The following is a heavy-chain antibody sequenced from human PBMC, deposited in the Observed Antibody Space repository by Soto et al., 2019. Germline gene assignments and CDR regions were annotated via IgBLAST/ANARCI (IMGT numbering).Heavy chain of an antibody. J-gene: IGHJ4*02. CDR3: ARDRSSGWTGDLGY. Sequence: QVQLQESGPGLVKPSETLSLTCTVSGGSVSSGSYYWSWIRQPPGKGLEWIGYIYYSGSTNYNPSLKSRVTISVDTSKNLFSLKLSSVTAADTAVYYCARDRSSGWTGDLGYWGQGTLVTVSS. V-gene: IGHV4-61*01. CDR2: IYYSGST. CDR1: GGSVSSGSYY. D-gene: IGHD6-19*01.